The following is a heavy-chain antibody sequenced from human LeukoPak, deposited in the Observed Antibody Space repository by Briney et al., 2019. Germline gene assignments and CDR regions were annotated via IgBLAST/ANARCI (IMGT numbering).Heavy chain of an antibody. Sequence: PGGSLRLSCAASGFTFRTYGMYWVRQAPGKGLEWVAFIRYDGSDKSYADSVKGRFNISRDNSRNTLYLQMNSLRAEDTAVYYCAREQERDTAMVIWGQGTLVTVSS. CDR2: IRYDGSDK. D-gene: IGHD5-18*01. CDR3: AREQERDTAMVI. V-gene: IGHV3-30*02. J-gene: IGHJ4*02. CDR1: GFTFRTYG.